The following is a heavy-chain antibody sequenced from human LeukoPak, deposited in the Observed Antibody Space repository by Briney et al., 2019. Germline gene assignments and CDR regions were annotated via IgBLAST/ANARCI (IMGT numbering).Heavy chain of an antibody. CDR3: AREEEHIVVVTAIPRYFDY. V-gene: IGHV4-38-2*02. CDR1: GYSISSGYY. D-gene: IGHD2-21*02. Sequence: SETLSLTCTVSGYSISSGYYWGWIRQPPGKGLEWIGSIYHSGSTYYNPSLKSRVTISVDTSKNQFSLKLSSVTAADTAVYYCAREEEHIVVVTAIPRYFDYWGQGTLVTVSS. CDR2: IYHSGST. J-gene: IGHJ4*02.